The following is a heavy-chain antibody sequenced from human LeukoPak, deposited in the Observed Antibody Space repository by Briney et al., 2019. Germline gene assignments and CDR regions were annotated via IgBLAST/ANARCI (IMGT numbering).Heavy chain of an antibody. J-gene: IGHJ4*02. D-gene: IGHD3-22*01. CDR3: ARDQSGYYRY. V-gene: IGHV4-61*01. CDR2: VYYNGIT. Sequence: SETLSLTCTVSGGSVSSGSYYWSWIRQPPGKGLEWIGYVYYNGITNYNPSLKSRVTISVDASQNQFSLKLSSVTAADTAVYYCARDQSGYYRYWGQGTLVTVSS. CDR1: GGSVSSGSYY.